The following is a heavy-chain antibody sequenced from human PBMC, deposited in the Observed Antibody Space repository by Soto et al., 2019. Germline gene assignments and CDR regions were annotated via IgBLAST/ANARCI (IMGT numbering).Heavy chain of an antibody. CDR3: ARGIEGWYQGRYYDGMDV. Sequence: QVQLQESGPGLVKPSETLSLTCTVSGGSVSSGSYYWSWIRQPPGKGLEWIGYIYYSGSTNYNPSLKSRATISVDTSKNQFSLKLSSVTAADTAVYYCARGIEGWYQGRYYDGMDVWGPRDHGHRLL. V-gene: IGHV4-61*01. CDR1: GGSVSSGSYY. D-gene: IGHD6-19*01. J-gene: IGHJ6*01. CDR2: IYYSGST.